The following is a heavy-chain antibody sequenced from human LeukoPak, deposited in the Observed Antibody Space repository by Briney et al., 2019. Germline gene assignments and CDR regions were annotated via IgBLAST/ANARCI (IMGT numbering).Heavy chain of an antibody. J-gene: IGHJ4*02. CDR3: ARGSGYDTPLDY. CDR1: GFTVSSNY. Sequence: GGSLRPSCAASGFTVSSNYMSWVRQAPGKGLEWVSVIYSGGSTYYADSVKGRFTISRDNSKNTLYLQMNSLRAEDTAVYYCARGSGYDTPLDYWGQGTLVTVSS. V-gene: IGHV3-53*01. CDR2: IYSGGST. D-gene: IGHD5-12*01.